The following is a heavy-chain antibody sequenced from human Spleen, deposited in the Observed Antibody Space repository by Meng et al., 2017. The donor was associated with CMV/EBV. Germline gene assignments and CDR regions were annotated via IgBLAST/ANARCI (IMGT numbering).Heavy chain of an antibody. D-gene: IGHD1-1*01. CDR1: GGSFSGYY. CDR3: ARGGRTGTTFPFDY. Sequence: CAVYGGSFSGYYWSWIRQPPGKGLEWIGEINHSGSTNYNPSLKSRVTISVDTSKNQFSLKLSSVTAADTAVYYCARGGRTGTTFPFDYWGQGTLVTVSS. J-gene: IGHJ4*02. V-gene: IGHV4-34*01. CDR2: INHSGST.